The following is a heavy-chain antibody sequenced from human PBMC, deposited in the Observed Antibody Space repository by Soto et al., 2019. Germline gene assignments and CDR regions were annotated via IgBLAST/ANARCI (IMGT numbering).Heavy chain of an antibody. Sequence: QITLKESGPTLVKPTQTLTLTCTFSGFSLSTRGVGVGWIRQPPGKALAWLALIYWDDDNRYSPSLKSRLTMTKDISKDQVFLTMTNTDPVDTATYYCAHILVDCSGGSCYDQGFDYWGQGTLVTVSS. D-gene: IGHD2-15*01. V-gene: IGHV2-5*02. CDR2: IYWDDDN. CDR3: AHILVDCSGGSCYDQGFDY. CDR1: GFSLSTRGVG. J-gene: IGHJ4*02.